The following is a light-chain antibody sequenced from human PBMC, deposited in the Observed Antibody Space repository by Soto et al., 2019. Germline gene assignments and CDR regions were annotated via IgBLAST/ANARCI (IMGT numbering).Light chain of an antibody. CDR2: KAS. CDR3: QQYKSYWT. CDR1: QSISDW. Sequence: DIQLTQSPSTLAASVGDRVTNTCRASQSISDWLAWYQQKPGKVPKALIYKASSLESGVPSRFSGSGSGTEFTLTISSLQPDDFATYYCQQYKSYWTFGQGTKVEVK. J-gene: IGKJ1*01. V-gene: IGKV1-5*03.